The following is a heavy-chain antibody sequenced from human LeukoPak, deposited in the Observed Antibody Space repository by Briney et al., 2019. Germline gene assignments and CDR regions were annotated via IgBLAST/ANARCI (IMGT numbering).Heavy chain of an antibody. CDR3: ATTFRSESAFDI. CDR1: GGTFSSYT. D-gene: IGHD2/OR15-2a*01. V-gene: IGHV1-69*02. J-gene: IGHJ3*02. CDR2: IIPILVIA. Sequence: GSSVKVSCKASGGTFSSYTISWVRQAPGQGLEWMGRIIPILVIANYAQKFQGRVTITADKSTSTAYMEMSSLRSEDTAVYYCATTFRSESAFDIWGQGTMVTVSS.